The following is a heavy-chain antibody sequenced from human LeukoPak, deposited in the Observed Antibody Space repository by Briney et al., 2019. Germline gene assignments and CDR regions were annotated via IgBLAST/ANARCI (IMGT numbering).Heavy chain of an antibody. Sequence: SETLSLTCAVYGGSFSGYYWSWIRQPPGKGLEWIGEINHSGSTNYNPSLKSRVTISVDTSKNQFSLKLSSVTAADTAVYYCARGGYDFWSAFFDYWGQGTLVTVSS. CDR1: GGSFSGYY. CDR3: ARGGYDFWSAFFDY. V-gene: IGHV4-34*01. CDR2: INHSGST. J-gene: IGHJ4*02. D-gene: IGHD3-3*01.